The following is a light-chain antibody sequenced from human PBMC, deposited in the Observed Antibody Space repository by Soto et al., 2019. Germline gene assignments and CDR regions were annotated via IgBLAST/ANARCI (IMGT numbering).Light chain of an antibody. J-gene: IGKJ5*01. Sequence: MVLTQSPATLSLSPLERATLSCMAGQSISTYLAWYQQKSGQAPRLLIYDASNRATGTPARFSGSGSGTDFTLTISRLEPEHFAVYYCQQYGSSPSITFGQGTRLEIK. V-gene: IGKV3-20*01. CDR2: DAS. CDR1: QSISTY. CDR3: QQYGSSPSIT.